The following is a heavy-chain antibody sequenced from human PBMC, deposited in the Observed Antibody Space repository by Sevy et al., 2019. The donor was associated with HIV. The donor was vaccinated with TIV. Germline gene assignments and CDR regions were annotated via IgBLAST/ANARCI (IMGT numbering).Heavy chain of an antibody. CDR3: EVWAGGHTVYSLKIDS. CDR2: ISYDGTKT. D-gene: IGHD2-8*01. V-gene: IGHV3-30*13. CDR1: GFTFSTYG. Sequence: GGSLRLSCAASGFTFSTYGIHWVRQAPGKGLEWVALISYDGTKTFYLDSVKGPFTGSRYNSKKGLHMKMNSLRPEDTDFYYCEVWAGGHTVYSLKIDSWGQGTLVTVSS. J-gene: IGHJ4*02.